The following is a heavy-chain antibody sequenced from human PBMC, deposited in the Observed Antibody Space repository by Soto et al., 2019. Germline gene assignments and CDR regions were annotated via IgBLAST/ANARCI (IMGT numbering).Heavy chain of an antibody. D-gene: IGHD3-10*01. CDR1: GFTFSSYG. J-gene: IGHJ4*02. Sequence: QVQLVESGGGVVQAGRSLRLSCAASGFTFSSYGMHWVRQAPGKGLEWVAVIWYDGSNKYYADSVKGRFTISRDNSKNTLYLQMNSLRAEDTAVYYCARENYGSGSFDYWGQGTLVTVSS. CDR3: ARENYGSGSFDY. V-gene: IGHV3-33*01. CDR2: IWYDGSNK.